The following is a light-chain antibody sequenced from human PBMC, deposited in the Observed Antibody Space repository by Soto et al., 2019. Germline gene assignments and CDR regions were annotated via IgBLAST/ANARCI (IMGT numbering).Light chain of an antibody. CDR1: SSDVGCYDF. J-gene: IGLJ1*01. V-gene: IGLV2-14*01. CDR2: QVR. Sequence: SALTQPASVSGSPGQSITISCTGTSSDVGCYDFVSWYQQHPGKAPKLTIYQVRNRPSGVSDRFSGSKSGNTASLTISGLQAEDEADYYCSSYTSSSALLYLFGTGTKLTVL. CDR3: SSYTSSSALLYL.